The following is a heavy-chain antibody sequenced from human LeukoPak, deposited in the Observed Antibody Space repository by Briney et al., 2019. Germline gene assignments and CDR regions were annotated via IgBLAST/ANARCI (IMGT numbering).Heavy chain of an antibody. Sequence: KSSETLSLTCSVSGVAISSSSYYWGWTRQPPGKGLEWIGSIYNSGSPYYNPSLKSRVTVSVDRTKNQFSLKLNSVTAADTAVYYCARHVASYDFDYWGQGTLVTVYS. D-gene: IGHD2-21*01. CDR2: IYNSGSP. J-gene: IGHJ4*02. V-gene: IGHV4-39*01. CDR3: ARHVASYDFDY. CDR1: GVAISSSSYY.